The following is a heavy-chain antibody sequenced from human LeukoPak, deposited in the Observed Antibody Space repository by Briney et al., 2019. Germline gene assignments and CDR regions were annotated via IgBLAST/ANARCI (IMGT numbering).Heavy chain of an antibody. D-gene: IGHD6-13*01. CDR3: ARAPPSSSPTPFDY. CDR1: GGSISSYY. Sequence: PSETLSLTCTVSGGSISSYYWSWIRRPAGKGLEWIGRIYTSGSTNYNPSLESRVTISVDKSKNQVSLKLSSVTATDTAVYYCARAPPSSSPTPFDYWGQGTLVTVSS. CDR2: IYTSGST. V-gene: IGHV4-4*07. J-gene: IGHJ4*02.